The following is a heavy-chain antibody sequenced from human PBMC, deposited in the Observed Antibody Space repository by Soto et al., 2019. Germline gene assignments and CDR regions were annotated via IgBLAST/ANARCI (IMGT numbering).Heavy chain of an antibody. CDR1: GFSFSTYG. CDR3: AKGFGNYWAFEY. CDR2: ISNDGSNK. J-gene: IGHJ4*02. Sequence: GGSLRLSCAASGFSFSTYGMHWVRQAPGKGLEWVAFISNDGSNKYYADSVKGRFTFSRDNSKNTLYLQMNSLRAEDTDVYYYAKGFGNYWAFEYWGQGTLVTVSS. D-gene: IGHD1-26*01. V-gene: IGHV3-30*18.